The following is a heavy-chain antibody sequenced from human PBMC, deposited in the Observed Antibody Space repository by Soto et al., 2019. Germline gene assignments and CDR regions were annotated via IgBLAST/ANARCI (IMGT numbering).Heavy chain of an antibody. CDR3: TRDGAWRGMDV. V-gene: IGHV4-30-2*01. J-gene: IGHJ6*04. CDR1: GDSISSGAYS. D-gene: IGHD1-26*01. Sequence: SETLSLTCTVSGDSISSGAYSWSWIRQPPGKGLEWIGYIYYDGSTYYYKPSLTSRVTMSVDRSKNQFSLKLSSVTAADTAVYYCTRDGAWRGMDVWGKGTTVTV. CDR2: IYYDGSTY.